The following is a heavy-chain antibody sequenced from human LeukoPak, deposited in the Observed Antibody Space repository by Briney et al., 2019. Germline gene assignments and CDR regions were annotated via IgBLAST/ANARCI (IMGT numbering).Heavy chain of an antibody. CDR2: INPNSGGT. D-gene: IGHD4-11*01. J-gene: IGHJ4*02. CDR3: ARDRGTTVTTRNVYYFDY. V-gene: IGHV1-2*02. Sequence: ASVKVSCKASGYTFTGYYMHWVRQAPGQGLEWMGWINPNSGGTNYAQKFQGRVTMTRDTSISTAYMELSRLRSDDTAVYYCARDRGTTVTTRNVYYFDYWGQGTLVTVSS. CDR1: GYTFTGYY.